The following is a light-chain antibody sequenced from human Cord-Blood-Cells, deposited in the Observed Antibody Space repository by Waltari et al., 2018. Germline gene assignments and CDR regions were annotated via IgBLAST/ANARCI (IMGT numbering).Light chain of an antibody. CDR1: QGVTSSY. Sequence: VLPPSPGTLSLSPRSRAPHPSRACQGVTSSYLACYQQRPGQAPRLLIYGASRRATGIPVTFSGSGSGTDVTHTISRQERENFAVYYCQQYGSALWTFGQGTKVDIK. V-gene: IGKV3-20*01. CDR3: QQYGSALWT. J-gene: IGKJ1*01. CDR2: GAS.